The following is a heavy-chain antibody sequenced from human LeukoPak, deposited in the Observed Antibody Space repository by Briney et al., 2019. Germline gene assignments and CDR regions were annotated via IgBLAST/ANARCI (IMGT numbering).Heavy chain of an antibody. Sequence: GGSLRLSCTASGFSFSTYSMTWVRQAPGKGLEWVSSISSTSNYIYYTDSVKGRFTISRDNAKNSLYLQMNSLRAEDTAVYYCVREGGSGSYSEYWGQGTLVTVSS. D-gene: IGHD3-10*01. CDR1: GFSFSTYS. CDR3: VREGGSGSYSEY. J-gene: IGHJ4*02. V-gene: IGHV3-21*01. CDR2: ISSTSNYI.